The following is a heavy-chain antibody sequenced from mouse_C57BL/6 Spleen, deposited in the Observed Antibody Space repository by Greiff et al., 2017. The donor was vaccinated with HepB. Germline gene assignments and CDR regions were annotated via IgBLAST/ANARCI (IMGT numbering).Heavy chain of an antibody. CDR1: GYAFSSSW. CDR3: AREGGNY. J-gene: IGHJ2*01. Sequence: QVQLQQSGPELVKPGASVKISYKASGYAFSSSWMNWVKQRPGKGLEWIGRIYPGDGDTNYNGKFKGKATLTADKSSSTAYMQLSSLTSEDSAVYFCAREGGNYWGQGTTLTVSS. CDR2: IYPGDGDT. V-gene: IGHV1-82*01.